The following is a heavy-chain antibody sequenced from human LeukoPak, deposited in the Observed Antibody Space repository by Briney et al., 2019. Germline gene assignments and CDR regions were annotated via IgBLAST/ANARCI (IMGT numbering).Heavy chain of an antibody. CDR2: IYYSGST. J-gene: IGHJ4*02. Sequence: SETLSLTCTVSGGSISSYYWSWIRQPPGKGLEWIGYIYYSGSTNYNPSLKSRVTISVDTSKNQFSLKLSSVTAADTAVYYCAVTYYYDSSGYSPYFDYWGQGTLVTVSS. CDR1: GGSISSYY. CDR3: AVTYYYDSSGYSPYFDY. D-gene: IGHD3-22*01. V-gene: IGHV4-59*01.